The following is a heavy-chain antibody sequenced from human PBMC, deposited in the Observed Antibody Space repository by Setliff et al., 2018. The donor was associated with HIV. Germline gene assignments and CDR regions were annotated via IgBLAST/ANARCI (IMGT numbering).Heavy chain of an antibody. D-gene: IGHD2-15*01. Sequence: GESLKISCTVSGFTFISSTMHWVRQAPGKGLEWVATMSADGRMQYYRDSAKGRFTISRDSSKNTLYLQMDSLRVDDTAVYYCAKDVSWAASWGQGTLVTVSS. CDR1: GFTFISST. V-gene: IGHV3-30*18. J-gene: IGHJ5*02. CDR3: AKDVSWAAS. CDR2: MSADGRMQ.